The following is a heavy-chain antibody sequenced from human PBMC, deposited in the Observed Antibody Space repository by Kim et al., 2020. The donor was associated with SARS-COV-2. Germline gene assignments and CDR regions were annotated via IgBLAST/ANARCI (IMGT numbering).Heavy chain of an antibody. D-gene: IGHD3-10*01. CDR1: GYSFTSYW. CDR2: IDPSDSYT. Sequence: GESLKISCKGSGYSFTSYWISWVRQMPGKGLEWMGRIDPSDSYTNYSPSFQGHVTISADKSISTAYLQWSSLKASDTAMYYCARAPNYYGSGSSTYYYYGMDVWGQGTTVTVSS. CDR3: ARAPNYYGSGSSTYYYYGMDV. V-gene: IGHV5-10-1*01. J-gene: IGHJ6*02.